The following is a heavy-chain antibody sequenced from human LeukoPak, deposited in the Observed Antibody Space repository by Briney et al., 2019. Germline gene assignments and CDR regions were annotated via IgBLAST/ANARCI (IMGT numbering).Heavy chain of an antibody. Sequence: ASVKVSCKASGYTFTGYYMHWVRQAPGQGLEWMGWMNPNSGNTGYAQKFQGRVTMTRNTSISTAYMELSSLRSEDTAVYYCAREPPGSGYDPSHAFDIWGQGTMVTVSS. D-gene: IGHD5-12*01. CDR1: GYTFTGYY. J-gene: IGHJ3*02. V-gene: IGHV1-8*02. CDR2: MNPNSGNT. CDR3: AREPPGSGYDPSHAFDI.